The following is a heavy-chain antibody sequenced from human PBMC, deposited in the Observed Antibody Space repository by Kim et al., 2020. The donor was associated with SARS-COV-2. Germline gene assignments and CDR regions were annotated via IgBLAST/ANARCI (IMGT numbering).Heavy chain of an antibody. D-gene: IGHD2-8*01. J-gene: IGHJ5*01. CDR3: AKEDLYDGGGYKWFDS. Sequence: SETLSLTCTVSGGSIIDYFWSWVRQPAGKGLEWVGRIHNSGSANYNPSLKSRVTMSVDTSKNQLSLKLSSDTAADTAVYYCAKEDLYDGGGYKWFDSWGQGTLVTISS. CDR2: IHNSGSA. CDR1: GGSIIDYF. V-gene: IGHV4-4*07.